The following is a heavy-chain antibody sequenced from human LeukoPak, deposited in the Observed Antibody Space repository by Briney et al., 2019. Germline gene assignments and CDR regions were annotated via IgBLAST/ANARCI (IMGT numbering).Heavy chain of an antibody. D-gene: IGHD2-21*02. CDR2: ISSSGSTI. V-gene: IGHV3-48*03. Sequence: GGSLRLSCAASGFTFSSYEMNWVRQAPGKGLEWVSYISSSGSTIYYADSVKGRFTISRDNAKNSLYLQMNSLRAEDTAVYYCARGPTTRSSWVTGRDYFDYWGQGTLVTVSS. J-gene: IGHJ4*02. CDR3: ARGPTTRSSWVTGRDYFDY. CDR1: GFTFSSYE.